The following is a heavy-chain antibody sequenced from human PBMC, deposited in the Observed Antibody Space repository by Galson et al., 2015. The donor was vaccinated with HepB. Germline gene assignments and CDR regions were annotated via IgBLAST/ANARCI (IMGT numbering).Heavy chain of an antibody. CDR2: MNPNSGKT. CDR3: ARQQQYYYYYMDV. J-gene: IGHJ6*03. D-gene: IGHD6-13*01. V-gene: IGHV1-8*01. CDR1: GYTFTSYD. Sequence: SVKVSCKASGYTFTSYDINWVRQATGQGLEWMGWMNPNSGKTGYAQKFQGRVTMTSNTSISTAYMELSNLRSEDTAIYYCARQQQYYYYYMDVWGKGTTVTVSS.